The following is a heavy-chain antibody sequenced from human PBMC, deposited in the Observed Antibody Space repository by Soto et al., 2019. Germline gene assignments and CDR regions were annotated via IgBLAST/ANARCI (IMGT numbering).Heavy chain of an antibody. CDR1: GGSISSYY. V-gene: IGHV4-59*01. CDR2: IYYSGST. J-gene: IGHJ4*02. D-gene: IGHD3-3*01. Sequence: SETLSLTCTVSGGSISSYYWSWIRQPPGKGLEWIGYIYYSGSTNYNPSLKSRVTISVDTSKNKFSLKLSPVTAADTAVYYCVRGHGGAYDFWSGYTFDYWGQGTQVTVSS. CDR3: VRGHGGAYDFWSGYTFDY.